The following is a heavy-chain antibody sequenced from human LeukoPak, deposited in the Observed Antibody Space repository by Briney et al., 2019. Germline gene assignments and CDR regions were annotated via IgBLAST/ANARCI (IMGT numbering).Heavy chain of an antibody. J-gene: IGHJ4*02. CDR1: AFSVGSNF. CDR2: IYTGGST. CDR3: ARGLGTNYGGYCTGGSCPVY. V-gene: IGHV3-66*01. Sequence: GGSLRLSCVDSAFSVGSNFMSWVRQAPGKGLEWVSVIYTGGSTYSADSVKGRFTISRDYSESTVYLQMNSLRVEDTAVYYCARGLGTNYGGYCTGGSCPVYWGQGTLVTVSS. D-gene: IGHD2-15*01.